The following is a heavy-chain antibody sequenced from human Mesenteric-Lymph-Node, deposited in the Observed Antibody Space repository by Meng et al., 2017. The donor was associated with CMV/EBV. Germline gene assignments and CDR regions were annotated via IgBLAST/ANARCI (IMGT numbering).Heavy chain of an antibody. CDR3: ARVGWATGYTDY. D-gene: IGHD2-2*02. V-gene: IGHV1-2*02. CDR1: GYSFTAYY. J-gene: IGHJ4*02. CDR2: INPNSGDT. Sequence: ASVKVSCKASGYSFTAYYMHWVRQAPGQGLEWMGWINPNSGDTNYARNFQGRVTMARDTSITTAYMELSRLSSDDTAVYYCARVGWATGYTDYWGQGTLVTVSS.